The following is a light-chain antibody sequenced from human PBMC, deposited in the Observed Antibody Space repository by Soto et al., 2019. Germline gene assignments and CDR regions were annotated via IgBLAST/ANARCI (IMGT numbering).Light chain of an antibody. V-gene: IGKV3-20*01. CDR1: QSVSSSY. CDR3: KKYGSSPQIT. CDR2: GAS. J-gene: IGKJ5*01. Sequence: EIVVTQGACTIGLSPGERTTLSCMAIQSVSSSYLAWYQQKPGQAPRLLIYGASSRATGIPDRFSGSGSGTDFTLTISRLEPEDFAVYYDKKYGSSPQITFGQGTRLEIK.